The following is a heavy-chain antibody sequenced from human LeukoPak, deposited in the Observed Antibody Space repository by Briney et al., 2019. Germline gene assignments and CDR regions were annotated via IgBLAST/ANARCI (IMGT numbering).Heavy chain of an antibody. D-gene: IGHD3-22*01. Sequence: GGSLRLSCAASGFTFSSYAMSWVRQAPGKGLEWVSSISTSGGRTYYADSVKGRFTISRDNSKNTLYLQMNSLRAEDTAVYYCAKLNTYYYDSSGYYGWNYFDYRGQGTLVTVSS. CDR3: AKLNTYYYDSSGYYGWNYFDY. CDR2: ISTSGGRT. CDR1: GFTFSSYA. J-gene: IGHJ4*02. V-gene: IGHV3-23*01.